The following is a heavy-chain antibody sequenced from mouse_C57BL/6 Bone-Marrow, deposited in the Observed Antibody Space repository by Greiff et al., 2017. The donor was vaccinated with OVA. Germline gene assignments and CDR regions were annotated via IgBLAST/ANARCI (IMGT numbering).Heavy chain of an antibody. Sequence: EVQLQQSGPELVKPGASVKIPCKASGYTFTDYNMDWVKQSHGKSLEWIGDINPNNGGTIYNQKFKGKATLTVDKSSSTAYMELRSLTSEDTAVYYCARLGDYDESYYFDYWGQGTTLTVSS. CDR2: INPNNGGT. V-gene: IGHV1-18*01. CDR3: ARLGDYDESYYFDY. D-gene: IGHD2-4*01. CDR1: GYTFTDYN. J-gene: IGHJ2*01.